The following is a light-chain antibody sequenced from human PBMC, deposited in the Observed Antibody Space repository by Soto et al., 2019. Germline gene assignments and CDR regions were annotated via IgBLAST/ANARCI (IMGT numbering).Light chain of an antibody. J-gene: IGKJ1*01. CDR2: KAS. CDR1: QSISFW. V-gene: IGKV1-5*03. Sequence: DIQMPQSPSMLSASVGDRVTITCRANQSISFWLAWYQQKPGKAPKVLIYKASTLESGVPSRFSGSGSGTEFTLTINGLQPDDFATYYCQHYQSYLWTFGQGTKVDIK. CDR3: QHYQSYLWT.